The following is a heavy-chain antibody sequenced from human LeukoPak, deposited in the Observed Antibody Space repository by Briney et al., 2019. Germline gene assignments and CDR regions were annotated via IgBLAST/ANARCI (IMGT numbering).Heavy chain of an antibody. CDR1: GDGVPSNSAA. D-gene: IGHD3-22*01. CDR3: ARTYYDSSGYHVATDY. Sequence: SQTLSLTCVISGDGVPSNSAAWNWIRQSPSRGLEWLGRTYYRSKWFSDYTVSVRSRITINADISKNQFSLQLNSVTPEDTAVYYCARTYYDSSGYHVATDYWGQGTLVTVSS. V-gene: IGHV6-1*01. CDR2: TYYRSKWFS. J-gene: IGHJ4*02.